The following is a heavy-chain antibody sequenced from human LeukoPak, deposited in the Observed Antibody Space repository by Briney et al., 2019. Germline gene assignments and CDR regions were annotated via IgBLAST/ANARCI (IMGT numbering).Heavy chain of an antibody. Sequence: SVKVSCKASGATFSSYAISWVRQAPGQGLEWMGGIIPIFGTANYAQKFQGRVTITADKSTSTAYMELSSLRSEDTAVYYCARDSRRGYWSLNAFDIGGQGTMVTVSS. CDR2: IIPIFGTA. V-gene: IGHV1-69*06. D-gene: IGHD3-22*01. J-gene: IGHJ3*02. CDR1: GATFSSYA. CDR3: ARDSRRGYWSLNAFDI.